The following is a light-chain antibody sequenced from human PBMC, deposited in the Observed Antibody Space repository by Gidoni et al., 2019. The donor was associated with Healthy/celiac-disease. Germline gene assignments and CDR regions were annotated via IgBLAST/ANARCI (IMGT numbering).Light chain of an antibody. CDR1: QSVSSY. J-gene: IGKJ5*01. CDR3: QQRSNWPIT. V-gene: IGKV3-11*01. CDR2: DAS. Sequence: IVLTQSPATLSLSPGERATISCRASQSVSSYLAWYQQKPGQAPRLLIYDASNRATGIPARFSGSGSGTDFTLTISSLEPEDFAVYYCQQRSNWPITFXQXTRLEIK.